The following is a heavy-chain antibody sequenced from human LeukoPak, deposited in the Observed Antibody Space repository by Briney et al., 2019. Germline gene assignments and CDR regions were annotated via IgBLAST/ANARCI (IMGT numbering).Heavy chain of an antibody. CDR2: ISGSGGST. D-gene: IGHD2-2*01. CDR1: GFTFSSYA. V-gene: IGHV3-23*01. J-gene: IGHJ6*03. Sequence: GGSLRLSCAASGFTFSSYAMSWVRQAPGKGLEWVSAISGSGGSTYYADSVKARFTISRDNSKNTLYLQMNSLRAEDTAVYYCAKAYCSSTSCYLTGSDYYYMDVWGKGTTVTVSS. CDR3: AKAYCSSTSCYLTGSDYYYMDV.